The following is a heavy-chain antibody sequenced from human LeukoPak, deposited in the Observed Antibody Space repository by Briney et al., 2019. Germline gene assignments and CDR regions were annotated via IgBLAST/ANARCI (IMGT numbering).Heavy chain of an antibody. J-gene: IGHJ4*02. CDR3: ARQLGTGRWTFDS. V-gene: IGHV4-39*01. D-gene: IGHD2-8*02. CDR1: VGSISSIDYW. CDR2: IYYFGNT. Sequence: SETLSLTCTVSVGSISSIDYWWGCIRQPPGKGLEWIGSIYYFGNTHYNPSLKSRVTMSVDTSKNQFSLKLTSVTASDTALYYCARQLGTGRWTFDSWGQGTLVTVSS.